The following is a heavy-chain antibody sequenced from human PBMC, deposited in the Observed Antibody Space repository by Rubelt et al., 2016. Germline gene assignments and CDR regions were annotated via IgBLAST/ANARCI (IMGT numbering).Heavy chain of an antibody. CDR1: GFTFSTYS. CDR2: ISSRSTYI. CDR3: ARDRDYATPRVYYGMDV. D-gene: IGHD4-17*01. V-gene: IGHV3-21*01. Sequence: EVHLVESGGGLVKPGGSLRLSCAASGFTFSTYSMTWVRQAPGKGLEWVSSISSRSTYIFYADSVKGRFTISRDNAKDSLYLQMNSLRVEDTAMYYCARDRDYATPRVYYGMDVWGQGTTVTVSS. J-gene: IGHJ6*02.